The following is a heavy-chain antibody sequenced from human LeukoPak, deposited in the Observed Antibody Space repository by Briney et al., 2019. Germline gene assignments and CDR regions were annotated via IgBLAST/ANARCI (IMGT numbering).Heavy chain of an antibody. Sequence: SETLSLTCAVSGGSISSDDYSWHCTRQPPGKGREWLGSIYHRGSTYYKTSLKRRVTISVGRSKDQFSLKLSSVTAADTPVYYCGRGGLLRFGEPFDYWGQGTLVTVS. CDR3: GRGGLLRFGEPFDY. CDR1: GGSISSDDYS. D-gene: IGHD3-10*01. J-gene: IGHJ4*02. CDR2: IYHRGST. V-gene: IGHV4-30-2*01.